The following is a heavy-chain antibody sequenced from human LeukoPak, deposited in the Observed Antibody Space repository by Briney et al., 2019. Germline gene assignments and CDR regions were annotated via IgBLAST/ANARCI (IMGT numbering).Heavy chain of an antibody. CDR1: GFTFSSYW. Sequence: PGGSLRLSCAASGFTFSSYWISWVRQAPGKGLEWVANIKQDGSEKYYVDSVKGRFTISRDNAKNSMYLQMDSLRAEDTAVYYCVAAYYFDYWGQGTLVTVSS. J-gene: IGHJ4*02. CDR3: VAAYYFDY. D-gene: IGHD6-25*01. V-gene: IGHV3-7*01. CDR2: IKQDGSEK.